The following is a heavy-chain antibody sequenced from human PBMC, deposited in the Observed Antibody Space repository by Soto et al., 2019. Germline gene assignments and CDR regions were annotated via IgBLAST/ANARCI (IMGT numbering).Heavy chain of an antibody. D-gene: IGHD7-27*01. CDR2: IIRDGAET. CDR3: AGGNDKTWDSDY. J-gene: IGHJ4*02. CDR1: GFTFSSYW. Sequence: EVQLVESGGGLAQPGGSLRLSCAASGFTFSSYWMSWVRQAPGKGLEWVANIIRDGAETFYVDSVKGRFTISRDNGKNSLYLQMNNLRAEDTAVYYCAGGNDKTWDSDYWGQGTLVTISP. V-gene: IGHV3-7*03.